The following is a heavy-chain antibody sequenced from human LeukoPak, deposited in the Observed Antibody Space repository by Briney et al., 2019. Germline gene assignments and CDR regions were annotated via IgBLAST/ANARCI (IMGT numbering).Heavy chain of an antibody. J-gene: IGHJ4*02. CDR1: GGSISSGGSR. V-gene: IGHV4-31*03. CDR2: IYYSGST. CDR3: ARGRWGVADY. D-gene: IGHD2-21*01. Sequence: PSETLSLTCNVSGGSISSGGSRWSWIRQHPGKGLEWIGYIYYSGSTNYNPSLKSRVTISVDTSKNQFSLKLSSVTAADTAVYYCARGRWGVADYWGQGTLVTVSS.